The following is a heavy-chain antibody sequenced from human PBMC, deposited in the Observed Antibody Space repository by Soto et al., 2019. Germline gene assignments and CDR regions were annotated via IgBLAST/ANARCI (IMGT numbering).Heavy chain of an antibody. J-gene: IGHJ4*02. CDR2: ISGSGGST. CDR1: GFTFSSYA. D-gene: IGHD3-9*01. V-gene: IGHV3-23*01. CDR3: AKALLRYFDWLLFDY. Sequence: EVQLLESGGGLVQPGGSLRLSCAASGFTFSSYAMSWVRQAPGKGLEWVSAISGSGGSTYYADSVKGRFTISRDNSKNTLYLQMNRLRAEDTAVYYCAKALLRYFDWLLFDYWGQGTLVTVSS.